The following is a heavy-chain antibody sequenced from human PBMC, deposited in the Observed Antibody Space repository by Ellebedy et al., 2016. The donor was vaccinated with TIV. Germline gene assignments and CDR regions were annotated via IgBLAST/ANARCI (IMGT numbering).Heavy chain of an antibody. D-gene: IGHD3-22*01. J-gene: IGHJ4*02. V-gene: IGHV1-18*04. Sequence: ASVKVSCKASGYNFNTYGMSWVRQAPGQGLEWMGWISAYNGNTKYAQRFQGRVTTTTDTSTTTAYMELRSLRSDDTAVYYCARVSGVTMILVGPPRYWGQGTLVTVSS. CDR3: ARVSGVTMILVGPPRY. CDR2: ISAYNGNT. CDR1: GYNFNTYG.